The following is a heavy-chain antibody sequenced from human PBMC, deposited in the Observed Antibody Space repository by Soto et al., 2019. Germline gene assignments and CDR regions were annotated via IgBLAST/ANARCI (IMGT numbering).Heavy chain of an antibody. Sequence: EVQLLESGGGLVQPGGSLRLSCAASGVTFSFYAMSWVRQAPGKGLEWVSDISGGGQSTYYADSVKGRFTISRENSRNTLSRQMTSMRAEDTAVYYCAKGDSDSWSVFYHWGQGILVTFAS. V-gene: IGHV3-23*01. CDR3: AKGDSDSWSVFYH. D-gene: IGHD6-13*01. J-gene: IGHJ5*02. CDR2: ISGGGQST. CDR1: GVTFSFYA.